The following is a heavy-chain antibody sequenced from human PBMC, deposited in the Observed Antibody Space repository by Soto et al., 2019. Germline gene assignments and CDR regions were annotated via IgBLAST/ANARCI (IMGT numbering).Heavy chain of an antibody. D-gene: IGHD5-12*01. CDR1: GFTFSSYA. CDR3: ARESEYSGYDFGY. Sequence: GGSLRLSCAASGFTFSSYAMHWVRQAPGKGLEYVSAISSNGGSTYYANSVKGRFTISRDNSKNTLYLQMGSLRAEDMAVYYCARESEYSGYDFGYWGQGTLVTSPQ. J-gene: IGHJ4*02. CDR2: ISSNGGST. V-gene: IGHV3-64*01.